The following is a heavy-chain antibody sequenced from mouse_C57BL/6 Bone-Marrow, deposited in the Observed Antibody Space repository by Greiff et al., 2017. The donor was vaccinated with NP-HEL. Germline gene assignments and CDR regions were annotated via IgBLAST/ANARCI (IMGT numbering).Heavy chain of an antibody. CDR3: ARHDGYYPTWFAY. CDR2: INPYNGGT. D-gene: IGHD2-3*01. CDR1: LFPFTYSS. V-gene: IGHV1-19*01. J-gene: IGHJ3*01. Sequence: FQLQQSGPVLVKPGASVPMSFTSSLFPFTYSSMYFFHPLPGPSLDWIGVINPYNGGTSYNQKFKGKATLTVDKSSSTAYMELNSLTSEYSAVYYCARHDGYYPTWFAYWGQGTLVTVTA.